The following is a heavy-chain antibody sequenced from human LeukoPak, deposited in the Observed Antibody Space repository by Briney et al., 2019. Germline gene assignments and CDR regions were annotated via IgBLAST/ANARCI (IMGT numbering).Heavy chain of an antibody. CDR3: AKGRYSYGPFDY. CDR2: ISGSGGST. Sequence: LSLTCTVSGGSISSGDYYWSWVRQAPGKGLEWVSAISGSGGSTYYADSVKGRFAISRDNSKNTLYLQMNSLRAEDTAVYYCAKGRYSYGPFDYWGQGTLVTVSS. J-gene: IGHJ4*02. D-gene: IGHD5-18*01. CDR1: GGSISSGDYY. V-gene: IGHV3-23*01.